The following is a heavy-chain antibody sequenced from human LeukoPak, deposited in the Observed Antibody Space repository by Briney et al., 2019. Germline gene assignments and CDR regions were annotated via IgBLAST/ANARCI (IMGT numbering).Heavy chain of an antibody. CDR3: ARQSASSGSYWGGFDY. CDR2: IYYSGST. Sequence: NPSETLPLTCTVSGGSISSGGYYWSWIRQHPGKGLEWIGYIYYSGSTYYNPSLKSRVTISVDTSKNQFSLKLSSVTAADTAVYYCARQSASSGSYWGGFDYWGQGTLVTVSS. CDR1: GGSISSGGYY. J-gene: IGHJ4*02. V-gene: IGHV4-31*03. D-gene: IGHD1-26*01.